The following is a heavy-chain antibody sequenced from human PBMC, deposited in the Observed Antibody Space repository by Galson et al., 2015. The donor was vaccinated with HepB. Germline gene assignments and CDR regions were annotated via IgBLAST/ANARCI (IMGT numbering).Heavy chain of an antibody. Sequence: SLRLSCAASGFTFNIYAMSWVRQAPGKGLEWVSVISGSGGATYYADSVRGRFTTSRDNSKNTLYLQMNSLRAEDTALYYCAKDPSLPYDSWSGSSFGGDYWGQGTLVTVSS. D-gene: IGHD3-3*01. CDR3: AKDPSLPYDSWSGSSFGGDY. CDR2: ISGSGGAT. CDR1: GFTFNIYA. V-gene: IGHV3-23*01. J-gene: IGHJ4*02.